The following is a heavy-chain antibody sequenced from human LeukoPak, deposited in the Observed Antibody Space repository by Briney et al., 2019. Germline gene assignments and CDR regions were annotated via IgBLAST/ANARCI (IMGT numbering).Heavy chain of an antibody. CDR2: MSTTSTYI. J-gene: IGHJ5*02. CDR3: ARADCFSSTCYLRSSWFDP. D-gene: IGHD2-2*01. V-gene: IGHV3-21*01. Sequence: GGSLRLSCAPSVFSLSSYDMNCVRQAPGKGVECVRSMSTTSTYIYYGDSVKRRFTISRDNARNSLYLQMNGLRAEDTAVYYCARADCFSSTCYLRSSWFDPWGQGTLVTVSS. CDR1: VFSLSSYD.